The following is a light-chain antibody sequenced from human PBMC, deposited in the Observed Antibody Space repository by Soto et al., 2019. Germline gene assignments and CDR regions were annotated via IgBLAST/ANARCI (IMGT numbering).Light chain of an antibody. V-gene: IGKV1-27*01. CDR1: QGIAPY. Sequence: DVRMTQSPSSLSAFVGDRVTITCRASQGIAPYLAWFQQKPGKVPKLLIYATSTLQSGVPSRFSGSGSGTDFTLTISSLQPEDVATYYCQKYNTAPLTFGGGTKV. CDR3: QKYNTAPLT. J-gene: IGKJ4*01. CDR2: ATS.